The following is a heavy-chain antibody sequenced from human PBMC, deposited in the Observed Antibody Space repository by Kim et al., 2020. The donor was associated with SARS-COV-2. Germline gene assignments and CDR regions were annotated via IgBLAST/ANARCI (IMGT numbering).Heavy chain of an antibody. CDR3: ARDRQQQLVPSDY. D-gene: IGHD6-13*01. Sequence: SQKCQGRVTITRDTSASTAYMELSSLRSEDTAVYYCARDRQQQLVPSDYWGQGTLVTVSS. V-gene: IGHV1-3*01. J-gene: IGHJ4*02.